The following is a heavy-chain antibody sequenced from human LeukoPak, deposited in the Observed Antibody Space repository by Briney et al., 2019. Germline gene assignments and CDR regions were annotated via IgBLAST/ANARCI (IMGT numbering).Heavy chain of an antibody. J-gene: IGHJ4*02. Sequence: PSEALSLTCAVSGGSIRRDGNLWGWIRQPPGKGLEWIGTISHGGRTYYNPSLKSRVTVFVETTKNQFSLKLSSVTAADTAVYYCARTMIVVAIATYYFDNWGQGTLVTVSS. V-gene: IGHV4-39*01. CDR3: ARTMIVVAIATYYFDN. D-gene: IGHD3-22*01. CDR1: GGSIRRDGNL. CDR2: ISHGGRT.